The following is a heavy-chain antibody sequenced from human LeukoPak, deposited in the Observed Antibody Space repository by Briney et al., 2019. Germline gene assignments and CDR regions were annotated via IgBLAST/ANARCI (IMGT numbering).Heavy chain of an antibody. J-gene: IGHJ4*02. V-gene: IGHV1-18*01. CDR1: GYTFTSYG. CDR3: ARDPSYSSKRPGDY. Sequence: GASVKVFCKASGYTFTSYGISWARQAPGQGLEWMGWISAYNGNTNYAQKLQGRVTMTTDTSTSTAYMELRSLRSDDTAVYYCARDPSYSSKRPGDYWGQGTLVTVSS. D-gene: IGHD6-13*01. CDR2: ISAYNGNT.